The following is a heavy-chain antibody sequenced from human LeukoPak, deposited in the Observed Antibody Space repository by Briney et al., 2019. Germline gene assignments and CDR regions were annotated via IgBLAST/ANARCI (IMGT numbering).Heavy chain of an antibody. CDR3: ARDSGGSSGWNRFDY. CDR2: ISSSGSTI. J-gene: IGHJ4*02. CDR1: GFTFSSYE. V-gene: IGHV3-48*03. D-gene: IGHD6-19*01. Sequence: GGSLRLSCAASGFTFSSYEMNWVRQAPGKGLDWVSYISSSGSTIYYADSVKGRFTISRDNAKNSLYLQMNSLKAEDTAVYYCARDSGGSSGWNRFDYWGQGTLVTVSS.